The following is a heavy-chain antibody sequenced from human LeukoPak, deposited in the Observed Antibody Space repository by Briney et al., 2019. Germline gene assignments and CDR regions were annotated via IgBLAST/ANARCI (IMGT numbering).Heavy chain of an antibody. CDR3: ARPVYSSGWYFDS. Sequence: GESLKISCKGSGYSLTSYRIGWVRQMPGKGLEWMGIIYPGDSDTRYSPSFQGQVTISADKSINTAYLQWSSLKASDTAIYYCARPVYSSGWYFDSWGQGTRVTVSS. CDR1: GYSLTSYR. CDR2: IYPGDSDT. D-gene: IGHD6-19*01. V-gene: IGHV5-51*01. J-gene: IGHJ4*02.